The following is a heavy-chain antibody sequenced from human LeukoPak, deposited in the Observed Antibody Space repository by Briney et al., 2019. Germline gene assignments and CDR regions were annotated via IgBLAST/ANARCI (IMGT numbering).Heavy chain of an antibody. CDR3: TRDREGAYYYYMDV. CDR2: IRSKAYGGTT. CDR1: GFTFGDYA. J-gene: IGHJ6*03. Sequence: GGSLRLSCTASGFTFGDYAMSWVRQAPGKGLEWVGFIRSKAYGGTTEYAASVKGRFTISRDDSKSIAYLQMNSLKTEDTAVYYCTRDREGAYYYYMDVWGKGTTVTVSS. D-gene: IGHD1-26*01. V-gene: IGHV3-49*04.